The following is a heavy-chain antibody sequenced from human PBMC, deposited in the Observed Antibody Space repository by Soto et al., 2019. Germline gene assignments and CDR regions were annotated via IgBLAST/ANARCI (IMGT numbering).Heavy chain of an antibody. V-gene: IGHV3-30-3*01. CDR1: GFTCISYA. Sequence: PGGPRRLSRAAPGFTCISYAMHWARPAPGTGLEWVAVISYDGSNKYYADSVKGRFTISRDNSKNTLYLQMNSLRAEDTAAYYCARDLGYGSSWYVYWGQGTLVTVSS. CDR2: ISYDGSNK. CDR3: ARDLGYGSSWYVY. J-gene: IGHJ4*02. D-gene: IGHD6-13*01.